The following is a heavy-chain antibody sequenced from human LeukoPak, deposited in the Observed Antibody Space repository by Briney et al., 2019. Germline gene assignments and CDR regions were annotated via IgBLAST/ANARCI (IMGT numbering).Heavy chain of an antibody. CDR3: ARDHGYYDILTGSGYFDY. CDR2: IWYDGSNK. Sequence: GGTLRLSCGASGFTFSSYGMHWVRQAPGKGLEWVAVIWYDGSNKYYADSVKGRFTISRDNSKNTLYLQMNSLRAEDTAVYYCARDHGYYDILTGSGYFDYWGQGTLVTVSS. D-gene: IGHD3-9*01. J-gene: IGHJ4*02. CDR1: GFTFSSYG. V-gene: IGHV3-33*08.